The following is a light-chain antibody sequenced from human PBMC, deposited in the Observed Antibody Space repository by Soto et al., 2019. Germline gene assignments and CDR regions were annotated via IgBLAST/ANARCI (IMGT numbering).Light chain of an antibody. CDR3: QHYGTSPIT. Sequence: ENVLTQSPGTLSLSPGERATLSCRASQTVSSYLTWSQQRPGQAPRLLIYGASKRATGVPDRFSGSGSGSDFTLTISRLEPEDFALYCCQHYGTSPITFGQRTRLEIK. CDR1: QTVSSY. CDR2: GAS. J-gene: IGKJ5*01. V-gene: IGKV3-20*01.